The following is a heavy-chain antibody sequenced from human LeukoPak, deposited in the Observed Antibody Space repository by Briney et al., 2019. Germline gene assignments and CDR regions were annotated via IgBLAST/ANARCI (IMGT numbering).Heavy chain of an antibody. Sequence: SETLSLTCTVSGGSISSSSYYWGWIRQPPGKGLEWIGTIYYSGSTYYNPSLKSRVTISVDTSKNQFSLKLSSVTAADTAVYYCARGVEYYDFWSGYYKAYYFDYWGQGTLVTVSS. CDR3: ARGVEYYDFWSGYYKAYYFDY. V-gene: IGHV4-39*01. J-gene: IGHJ4*02. CDR1: GGSISSSSYY. D-gene: IGHD3-3*01. CDR2: IYYSGST.